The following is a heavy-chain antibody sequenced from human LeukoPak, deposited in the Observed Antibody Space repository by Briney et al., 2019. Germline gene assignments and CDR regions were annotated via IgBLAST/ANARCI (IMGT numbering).Heavy chain of an antibody. V-gene: IGHV3-23*01. Sequence: GGSLRLSCVASGFTFNHYAMSWVRQAPGKGLEWVSAVSGSGGSTYYADSVKGRFTISRDNSKNTLYLQMNSLRAEDTAVYYCAKDQNRRGYSYGSTRFSGMDVWGQGTTVTVSS. D-gene: IGHD5-18*01. CDR1: GFTFNHYA. CDR2: VSGSGGST. CDR3: AKDQNRRGYSYGSTRFSGMDV. J-gene: IGHJ6*02.